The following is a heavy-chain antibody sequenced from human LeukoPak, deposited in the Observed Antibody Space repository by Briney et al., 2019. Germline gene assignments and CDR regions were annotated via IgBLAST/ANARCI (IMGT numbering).Heavy chain of an antibody. Sequence: GGSLRLSCAASGFTFSSFWMSWARQSPGKGLEWVANIKQDGSEKCYVDSVKGRFTISRDNAKNSLYLQMNSLRAEDTAVYYCAKLVEAGGFGLDYWGQGTLVTVSS. D-gene: IGHD6-13*01. CDR3: AKLVEAGGFGLDY. V-gene: IGHV3-7*01. J-gene: IGHJ4*02. CDR2: IKQDGSEK. CDR1: GFTFSSFW.